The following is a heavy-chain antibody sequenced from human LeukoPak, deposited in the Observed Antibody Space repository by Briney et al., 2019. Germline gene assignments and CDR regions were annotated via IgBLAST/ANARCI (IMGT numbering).Heavy chain of an antibody. CDR2: LSGTGASA. D-gene: IGHD5-18*01. CDR1: GFTFSPYA. CDR3: AKGQDTYGHPFDY. Sequence: LGGSLRLSCEASGFTFSPYAMTWVRQAPGKGLEWVSSLSGTGASAYYADSVKGRFIISRDNSKNTLYLQMNSLRAEDTAVYYWAKGQDTYGHPFDYWGQGTLVTVSS. J-gene: IGHJ4*02. V-gene: IGHV3-23*01.